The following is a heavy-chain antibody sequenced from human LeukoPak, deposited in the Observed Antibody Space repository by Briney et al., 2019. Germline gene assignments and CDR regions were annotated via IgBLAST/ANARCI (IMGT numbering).Heavy chain of an antibody. Sequence: GGSRRLSCAASGFTVSSNFMSWVRQAPGKGLEWVSVIYSGGSTYYADSVKGRFTISRDNSKNTLYLQMNSLRVEDTAVYYCALGLVTDYWGQGTLVTFSS. CDR1: GFTVSSNF. V-gene: IGHV3-66*01. D-gene: IGHD3-9*01. CDR3: ALGLVTDY. CDR2: IYSGGST. J-gene: IGHJ4*02.